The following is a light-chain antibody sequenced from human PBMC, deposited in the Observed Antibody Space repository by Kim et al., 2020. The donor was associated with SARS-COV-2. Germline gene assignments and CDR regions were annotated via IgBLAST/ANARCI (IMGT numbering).Light chain of an antibody. J-gene: IGLJ3*02. V-gene: IGLV3-1*01. CDR1: KLGDKY. CDR3: QAWDSSTWV. Sequence: SYELTQPPSVSVSPGQTACITCSGDKLGDKYASWYQQKPGQSPVLVIYQDRKRPSGIPERFSGSNSGNTATLTISGTQAMDEADYYCQAWDSSTWVFGGGTQLTVL. CDR2: QDR.